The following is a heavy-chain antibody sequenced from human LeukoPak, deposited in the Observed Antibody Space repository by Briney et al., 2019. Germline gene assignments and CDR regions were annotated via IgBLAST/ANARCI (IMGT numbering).Heavy chain of an antibody. Sequence: SETLSLTCTVSGGSISSYYWSWIRQPAGKGLEWIGRIYTSGSTNYNPSLKSRVTMSVDTSKNQFSLKLSSVTAADTAVYYCARANYDYVWGSYRYYFDYWGQGTLVTVSS. D-gene: IGHD3-16*02. V-gene: IGHV4-4*07. J-gene: IGHJ4*02. CDR3: ARANYDYVWGSYRYYFDY. CDR2: IYTSGST. CDR1: GGSISSYY.